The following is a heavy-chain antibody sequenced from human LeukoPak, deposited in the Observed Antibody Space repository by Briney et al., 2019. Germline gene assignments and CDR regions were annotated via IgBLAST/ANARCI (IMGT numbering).Heavy chain of an antibody. CDR1: GFTFSSYG. CDR3: AKDGLVRLARNYYYMDV. V-gene: IGHV3-30*02. Sequence: GGSLRLSCAASGFTFSSYGMHWVRQAPGKGLEWVAFIRYGGSNKYYADSVKGRFTISRDNSKNTLYLQMNSLRAEDTAVYYCAKDGLVRLARNYYYMDVWGKGTTVTVSS. D-gene: IGHD6-19*01. CDR2: IRYGGSNK. J-gene: IGHJ6*03.